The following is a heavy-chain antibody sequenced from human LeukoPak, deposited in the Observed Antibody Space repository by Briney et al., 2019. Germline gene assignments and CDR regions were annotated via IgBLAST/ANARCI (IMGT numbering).Heavy chain of an antibody. CDR2: ITTSSTTT. CDR3: AKDPRSFVGRPPDS. J-gene: IGHJ4*02. Sequence: PGGSLRLSCAASGFTFSNYNMNWVRQAPGKGLEWVSYITTSSTTTYYADSVKGRFTISRDNSKNTLFLQMNSLRAEDTALYYCAKDPRSFVGRPPDSWGQGTLVTVSS. D-gene: IGHD2-15*01. CDR1: GFTFSNYN. V-gene: IGHV3-48*04.